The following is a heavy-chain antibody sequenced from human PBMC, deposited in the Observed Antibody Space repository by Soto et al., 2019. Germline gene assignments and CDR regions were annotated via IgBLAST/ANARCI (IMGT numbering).Heavy chain of an antibody. Sequence: GASVKVSFKVSGYTLPELFMPWGRQAPGKGLEWMGGFDPEDGETIYAQKFQGRVTMTEDTSTDTAYMELSSLRSEDTAVYYCATVVGRFLEQGPFDYWGQGTLVTVSS. J-gene: IGHJ4*02. CDR3: ATVVGRFLEQGPFDY. V-gene: IGHV1-24*01. CDR2: FDPEDGET. CDR1: GYTLPELF. D-gene: IGHD3-3*01.